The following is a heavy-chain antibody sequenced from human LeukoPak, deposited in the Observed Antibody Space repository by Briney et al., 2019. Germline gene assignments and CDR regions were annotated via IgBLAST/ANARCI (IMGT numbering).Heavy chain of an antibody. V-gene: IGHV3-7*01. CDR2: IKQDGSGE. D-gene: IGHD2-15*01. CDR3: TPDQGYKVFDY. J-gene: IGHJ4*02. CDR1: GFTFSHDW. Sequence: GGSLRLSCAASGFTFSHDWRSWVRQAPGKGLEWVASIKQDGSGEHYVDSVKGRFTISRDNAKNSLYLQMNSLRAEDTAVYYWTPDQGYKVFDYWGQGSLVTVSS.